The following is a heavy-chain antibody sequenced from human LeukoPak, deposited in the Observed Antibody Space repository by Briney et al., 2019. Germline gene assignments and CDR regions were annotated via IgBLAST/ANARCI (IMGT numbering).Heavy chain of an antibody. D-gene: IGHD3-10*02. CDR2: ITWDGRST. Sequence: GGSLRLSCAASGFTFDDYTMHWVRQAPGKGLEWVSLITWDGRSTYYADSVKGRFTISRDNSKNSLYLQMNSLSAEDTAFYYCAKEELRRITMWGYMDVWGKGTTVTISS. CDR1: GFTFDDYT. V-gene: IGHV3-43*01. CDR3: AKEELRRITMWGYMDV. J-gene: IGHJ6*03.